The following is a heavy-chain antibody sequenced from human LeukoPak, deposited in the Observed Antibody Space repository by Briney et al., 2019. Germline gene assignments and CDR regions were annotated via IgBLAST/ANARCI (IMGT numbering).Heavy chain of an antibody. J-gene: IGHJ4*02. CDR3: AREFGHCYGDNCFYFFDT. D-gene: IGHD4-23*01. CDR1: GYTLTNYN. Sequence: ASVKVSCKASGYTLTNYNISWVRQAPGQGLEWMGWINTYKGDTLYAQKLQGRVTMTADTSTNTAYMELKSLRFDDTAVYYCAREFGHCYGDNCFYFFDTWGQGFRVTVSS. V-gene: IGHV1-18*01. CDR2: INTYKGDT.